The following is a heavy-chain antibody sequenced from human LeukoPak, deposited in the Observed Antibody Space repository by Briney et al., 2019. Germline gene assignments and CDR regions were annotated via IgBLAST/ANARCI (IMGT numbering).Heavy chain of an antibody. CDR1: GFTFGDYA. D-gene: IGHD6-13*01. V-gene: IGHV3-9*01. CDR2: ISWNSGSI. J-gene: IGHJ3*02. CDR3: AKDSSSWLVGAFDI. Sequence: GGSLRLSCAASGFTFGDYAMPWVRQAPGKGLEWVSGISWNSGSIGYADSVKGRFTISRDNAKNSLYLQMNSLRAEDTALYYCAKDSSSWLVGAFDIWGQGTMVTVSS.